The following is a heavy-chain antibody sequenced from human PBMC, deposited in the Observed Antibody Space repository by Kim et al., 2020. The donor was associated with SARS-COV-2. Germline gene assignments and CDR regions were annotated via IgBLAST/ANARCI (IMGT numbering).Heavy chain of an antibody. D-gene: IGHD3-16*01. J-gene: IGHJ4*02. V-gene: IGHV3-15*01. CDR2: IKSKTDGGTT. CDR3: TTGERWRQLRGKFGY. Sequence: GGSLRLSCAASGFTFSNAWMSWVRQAPGKGLEWVGRIKSKTDGGTTDYAAPVKGRFTISRDDSKNTLYLQMNSLKTEDTAVYYCTTGERWRQLRGKFGYWGQGTLVTVSS. CDR1: GFTFSNAW.